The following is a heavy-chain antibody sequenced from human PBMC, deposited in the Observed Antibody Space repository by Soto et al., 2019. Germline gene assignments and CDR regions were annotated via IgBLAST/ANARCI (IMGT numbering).Heavy chain of an antibody. CDR3: ARRYGPGFDY. Sequence: SETLSLTCAVSGGSISSGGYSWSWIRQPPGKGLEWIGYISHSGSTYYNPSLKSRVTISVDTSKNQFSLKLSSVTAADTAVYYCARRYGPGFDYWGQGTLVT. J-gene: IGHJ4*02. CDR1: GGSISSGGYS. CDR2: ISHSGST. V-gene: IGHV4-30-2*01. D-gene: IGHD4-17*01.